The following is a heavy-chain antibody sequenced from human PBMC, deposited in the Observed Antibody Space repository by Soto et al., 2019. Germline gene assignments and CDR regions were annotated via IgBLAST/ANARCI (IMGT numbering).Heavy chain of an antibody. J-gene: IGHJ6*03. CDR1: GYTFTSHG. CDR3: AGMVRGSNIDYYHYMDV. CDR2: ISANNGDT. Sequence: QVQLVQSGAEVKKPGASLKVSCKASGYTFTSHGISWVRQAPGQGLEWMGWISANNGDTNYAQKFQGRVTVTTDTSTSTGYMELRSRRSEDTAVYYCAGMVRGSNIDYYHYMDVWGKGTTVTVSS. D-gene: IGHD3-10*01. V-gene: IGHV1-18*01.